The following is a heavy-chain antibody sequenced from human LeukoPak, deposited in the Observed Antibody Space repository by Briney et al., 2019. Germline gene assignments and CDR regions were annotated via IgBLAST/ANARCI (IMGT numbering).Heavy chain of an antibody. J-gene: IGHJ5*02. D-gene: IGHD3-3*01. V-gene: IGHV3-21*01. CDR1: GFTVSSNY. Sequence: GGSLRLSCAASGFTVSSNYMSWVRQAPGKGLEWVSSISSSSSYIYYADSVKGRFTISRDNAKNSLYLQMNSLRAEDTAVYYCARHPRYYELWSGYYQELWFDPWGQGTLVTVSS. CDR3: ARHPRYYELWSGYYQELWFDP. CDR2: ISSSSSYI.